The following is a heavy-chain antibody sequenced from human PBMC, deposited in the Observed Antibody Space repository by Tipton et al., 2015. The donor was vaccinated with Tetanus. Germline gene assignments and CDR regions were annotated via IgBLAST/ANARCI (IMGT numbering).Heavy chain of an antibody. D-gene: IGHD5-18*01. CDR3: ARGGSYSYGPRGFDL. J-gene: IGHJ2*01. V-gene: IGHV4-61*08. CDR1: GGSVSSDGSY. Sequence: TLSLTCTVSGGSVSSDGSYWSWIRQPPGKGLEWIAYVDYSGSTNFNPSLKSRLIISIDTSKNQFSLRLTSMTAADTAVYYCARGGSYSYGPRGFDLWGRGTLVTVSS. CDR2: VDYSGST.